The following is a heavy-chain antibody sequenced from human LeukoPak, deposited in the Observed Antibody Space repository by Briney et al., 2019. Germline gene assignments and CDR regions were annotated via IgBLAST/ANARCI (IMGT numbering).Heavy chain of an antibody. D-gene: IGHD6-13*01. Sequence: SETLSLTCTVSGGSISSYYWSWIRQPPGKGLEWTGYIYYSGSTNYNPSLKSRVTISVDTSKNQFSLKLSSVTAADTAVYYCARQGLAAEMHYWGQGTLVTVSS. CDR3: ARQGLAAEMHY. CDR1: GGSISSYY. J-gene: IGHJ4*02. V-gene: IGHV4-59*01. CDR2: IYYSGST.